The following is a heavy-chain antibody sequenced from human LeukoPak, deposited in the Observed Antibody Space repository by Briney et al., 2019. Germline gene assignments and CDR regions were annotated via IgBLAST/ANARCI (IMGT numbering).Heavy chain of an antibody. V-gene: IGHV3-64*01. D-gene: IGHD3-22*01. CDR1: GFTFSSYA. CDR3: ARDIDYYDSSGYYFGGSYLAY. Sequence: PGGSLRLSCAASGFTFSSYAMPWVRQAPGKGLEYVSAISSNGGSTYYANSVKGRFTISRDNSKNTLYLQMGSLRAEDMAVYYCARDIDYYDSSGYYFGGSYLAYWGQGTLVTVSS. CDR2: ISSNGGST. J-gene: IGHJ4*02.